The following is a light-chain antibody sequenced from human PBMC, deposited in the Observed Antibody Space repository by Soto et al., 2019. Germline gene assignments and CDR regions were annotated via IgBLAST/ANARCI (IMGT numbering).Light chain of an antibody. CDR2: GAS. CDR1: QSVANN. Sequence: EIVMTQSPVTLSLSPGDRATLSCRASQSVANNLTWFQQRPGQAPRLLVYGASATATSIPARFSGSGSGTVFTLTIIRLQSEDFEVYYCQQYNDWPRTFGQGTKVEIK. J-gene: IGKJ1*01. V-gene: IGKV3-15*01. CDR3: QQYNDWPRT.